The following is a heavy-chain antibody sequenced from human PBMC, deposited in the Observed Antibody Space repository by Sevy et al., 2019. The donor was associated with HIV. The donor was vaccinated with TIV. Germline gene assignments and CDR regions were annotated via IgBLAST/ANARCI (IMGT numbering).Heavy chain of an antibody. V-gene: IGHV3-23*01. CDR2: ISGPGLST. CDR1: GFTFNTHA. CDR3: AKALNPALESMIEVVLRTLKGFDV. Sequence: GGSLRLSCAASGFTFNTHAMTWVRQAPGKGLEWVSVISGPGLSTYYADSVKGPFTISRDNSKNTLYLQMNSLRADDTATYYCAKALNPALESMIEVVLRTLKGFDVWGQGTMVTVSS. J-gene: IGHJ3*01. D-gene: IGHD3-22*01.